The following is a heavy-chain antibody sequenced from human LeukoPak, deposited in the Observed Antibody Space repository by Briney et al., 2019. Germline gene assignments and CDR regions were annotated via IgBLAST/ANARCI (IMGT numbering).Heavy chain of an antibody. D-gene: IGHD5-18*01. J-gene: IGHJ6*03. CDR2: INSNGSST. CDR1: GFTFSSYW. CDR3: ARGPHTAMVRYYYMDV. V-gene: IGHV3-74*01. Sequence: GGSLRLSCAASGFTFSSYWMHWVRRAPGKGLVWVSRINSNGSSTSYADSAKGRFTISRDNAKNTLYLQMNSLRAEDTAVYYCARGPHTAMVRYYYMDVWGKGTTVTVSS.